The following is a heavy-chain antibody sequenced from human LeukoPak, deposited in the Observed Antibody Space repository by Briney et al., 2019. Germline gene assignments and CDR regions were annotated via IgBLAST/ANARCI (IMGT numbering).Heavy chain of an antibody. Sequence: GGSLRLSCAASGFTFSSYAMSWVRQAPGKGLEWVSVISGSGGSSYYADSVKGRFTISRDNSKHTLYLQMNSLRAEDTAIYYCAKGSAHYWSGYQYDYYYYMDVWGKGTTVTVSS. CDR2: ISGSGGSS. CDR1: GFTFSSYA. V-gene: IGHV3-23*01. D-gene: IGHD3-3*02. J-gene: IGHJ6*03. CDR3: AKGSAHYWSGYQYDYYYYMDV.